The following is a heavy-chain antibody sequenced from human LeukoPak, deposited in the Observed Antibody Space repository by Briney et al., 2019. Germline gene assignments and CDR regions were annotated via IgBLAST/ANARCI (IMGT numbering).Heavy chain of an antibody. CDR1: GFTFSSYA. CDR2: ISGSGGST. Sequence: GPLRLSCAAXGFTFSSYAMSWVRQAPGKGLEWVSAISGSGGSTYYADSVKGRFTISRDNSKNTLYLQMNSLRAEDTAVYYCAKDSSSWYINYFDYWGQGTLVTVSS. CDR3: AKDSSSWYINYFDY. V-gene: IGHV3-23*01. J-gene: IGHJ4*02. D-gene: IGHD6-13*01.